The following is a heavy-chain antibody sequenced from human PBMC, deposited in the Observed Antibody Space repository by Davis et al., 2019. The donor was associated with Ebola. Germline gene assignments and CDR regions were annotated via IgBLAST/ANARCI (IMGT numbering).Heavy chain of an antibody. J-gene: IGHJ4*02. CDR3: AIGGRAGGFDY. CDR1: EYTLTDLS. V-gene: IGHV1-24*01. Sequence: ASVKVSCTVSEYTLTDLSIHWVRQAPGKGLEWMGRFDPEDGERIYAQKFQGRVTMTDDTSTDTAYMKLTSLRSEDTAVYYCAIGGRAGGFDYCGQGTLVTVSS. CDR2: FDPEDGER.